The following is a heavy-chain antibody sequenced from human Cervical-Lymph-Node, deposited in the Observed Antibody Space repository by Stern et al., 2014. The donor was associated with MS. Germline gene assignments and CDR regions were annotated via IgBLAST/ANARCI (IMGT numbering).Heavy chain of an antibody. D-gene: IGHD5-18*01. CDR3: AKDQRSYTYRGPDY. Sequence: EVQLVESGGGLVQPGRSLRLSCAASGFSFDDYAMHWVRQAPGKGLEWVSGIVWNSDTMSYADSVRGRFTISRDNAKNSLYLQMSSLAPEDTAFYYCAKDQRSYTYRGPDYWGQGTLVTVSS. V-gene: IGHV3-9*01. CDR1: GFSFDDYA. J-gene: IGHJ4*02. CDR2: IVWNSDTM.